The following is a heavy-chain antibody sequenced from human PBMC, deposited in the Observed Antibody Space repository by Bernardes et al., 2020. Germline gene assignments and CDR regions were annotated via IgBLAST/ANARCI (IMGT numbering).Heavy chain of an antibody. J-gene: IGHJ2*01. CDR1: GFTFSSYG. V-gene: IGHV3-33*01. Sequence: GGSLRLSCAASGFTFSSYGMHWVRQAPGKGLEWVSVIWYDGSNKYYADSVRGRFTISRDNSKNTLYLQMNSLRAEDTAVYYCARWSKVETTVNWYFDLWGRGTLVTVSS. D-gene: IGHD1-26*01. CDR2: IWYDGSNK. CDR3: ARWSKVETTVNWYFDL.